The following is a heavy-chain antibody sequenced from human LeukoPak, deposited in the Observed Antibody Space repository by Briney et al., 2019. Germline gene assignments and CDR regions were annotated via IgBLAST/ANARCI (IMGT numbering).Heavy chain of an antibody. CDR3: ARGTYYDILTGYYSLNRYFDY. CDR1: GGSISSSNW. Sequence: SETLSLTCAVSGGSISSSNWWSWVRPPPGKGLEWIGEIYHSGSTNYNPSLKSRVTISVDTSKNQFSLKLSSVTAADTAVYYCARGTYYDILTGYYSLNRYFDYWGQGTLVTVSS. D-gene: IGHD3-9*01. J-gene: IGHJ4*02. V-gene: IGHV4-4*02. CDR2: IYHSGST.